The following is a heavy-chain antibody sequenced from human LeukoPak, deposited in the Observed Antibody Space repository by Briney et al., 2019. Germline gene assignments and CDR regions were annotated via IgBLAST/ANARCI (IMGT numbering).Heavy chain of an antibody. CDR1: GYSFTSHW. CDR2: IYPGDSDT. Sequence: GESLQISCQGSGYSFTSHWIGWVRQMPGKGLEWMGIIYPGDSDTRYSPSIQGQVTISADRSISTAYLQWSSLKASDTAIYYCARSSGPFDYWGQGTLVTVSS. V-gene: IGHV5-51*01. D-gene: IGHD6-6*01. J-gene: IGHJ4*02. CDR3: ARSSGPFDY.